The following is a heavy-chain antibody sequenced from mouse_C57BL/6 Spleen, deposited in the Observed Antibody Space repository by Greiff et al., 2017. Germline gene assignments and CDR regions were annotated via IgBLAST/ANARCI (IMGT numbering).Heavy chain of an antibody. D-gene: IGHD2-3*01. CDR2: ISDGGSYT. CDR3: ARDLSLAY. J-gene: IGHJ3*01. CDR1: GFTFSSYA. V-gene: IGHV5-4*01. Sequence: EVMLVESGGGLVKPGGSLKLSCAASGFTFSSYAMSWVRQTPEKRLEWVATISDGGSYTYYPDNVKGRFTISRDNAKNNLYLQMSHLKSEDTAMYYCARDLSLAYWGQGTLVTVSA.